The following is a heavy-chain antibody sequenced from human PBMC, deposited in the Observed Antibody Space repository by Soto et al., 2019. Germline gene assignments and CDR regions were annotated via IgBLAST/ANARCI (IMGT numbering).Heavy chain of an antibody. CDR3: AKDRRPYYYYGMDV. D-gene: IGHD6-25*01. J-gene: IGHJ6*02. Sequence: QVQLVESGGGVVQPGRSLRLSCAASGFTFSSYGMHWVRQAPGKGLEWVAVISYDGSNKYYADSVKGRFTISRDNSKNTLYLQMNSLRAEDPAVYYCAKDRRPYYYYGMDVWGQGTTVTVSS. CDR2: ISYDGSNK. V-gene: IGHV3-30*18. CDR1: GFTFSSYG.